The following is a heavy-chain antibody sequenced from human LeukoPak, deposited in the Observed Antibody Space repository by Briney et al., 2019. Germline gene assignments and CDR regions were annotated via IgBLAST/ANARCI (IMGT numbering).Heavy chain of an antibody. D-gene: IGHD3-3*01. V-gene: IGHV4-34*01. CDR3: ARDGRNYDFWSGYRNWFDP. J-gene: IGHJ5*02. Sequence: SETLSLTCAVYGGSFSGYYWSWIRQPPGKGLEWIGEINHSGSTNYNPSLKSRVTISVDTSKNQFSLKLSSVTAADTAVYYCARDGRNYDFWSGYRNWFDPWGQGTLVTVSS. CDR2: INHSGST. CDR1: GGSFSGYY.